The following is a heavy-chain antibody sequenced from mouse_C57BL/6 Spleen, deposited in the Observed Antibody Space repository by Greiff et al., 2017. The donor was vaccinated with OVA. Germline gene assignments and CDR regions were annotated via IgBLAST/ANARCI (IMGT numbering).Heavy chain of an antibody. CDR2: IYPGDGDT. V-gene: IGHV1-80*01. D-gene: IGHD1-1*01. Sequence: VQLQQSGAELVKPGASVKISCKASGYAFSSYWMNWVKQRPGKGLEWIGQIYPGDGDTNYNGKFKGKATLTADKSSSTAYMQLSSLTSEDSAVYFCARSITTVVGYFDVWGTGTTVTVSS. CDR1: GYAFSSYW. CDR3: ARSITTVVGYFDV. J-gene: IGHJ1*03.